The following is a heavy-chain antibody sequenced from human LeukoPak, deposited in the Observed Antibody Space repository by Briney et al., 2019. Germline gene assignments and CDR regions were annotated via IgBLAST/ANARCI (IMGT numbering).Heavy chain of an antibody. J-gene: IGHJ4*02. CDR3: ARVKSKGHPLD. Sequence: ASVKVSCKASGHTFTSYGISWVRQAPGQGLEWMGWISAYNGNTNYAQKLQGRVTMTTDTSTSTAYMELSTLRSDDTAVYYCARVKSKGHPLDWGQGTLVTVSS. CDR2: ISAYNGNT. V-gene: IGHV1-18*01. CDR1: GHTFTSYG.